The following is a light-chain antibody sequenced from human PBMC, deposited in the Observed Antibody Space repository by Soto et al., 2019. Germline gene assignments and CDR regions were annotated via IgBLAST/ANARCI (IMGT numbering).Light chain of an antibody. CDR2: GAS. CDR1: QSVSSSN. Sequence: EFVFTQPPGTLSLSPGERSTLSSRASQSVSSSNLAWYQQKPGQAPRLLIYGASSRATGIPDRFSGSGSGTDFTLTISSLEPEDFAVYYCQQYGSSYTFGQGTRWRL. CDR3: QQYGSSYT. J-gene: IGKJ5*01. V-gene: IGKV3-20*01.